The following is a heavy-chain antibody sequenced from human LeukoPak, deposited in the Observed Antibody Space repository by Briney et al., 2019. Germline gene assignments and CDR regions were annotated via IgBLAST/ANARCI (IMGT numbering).Heavy chain of an antibody. CDR2: IIPIFGTA. D-gene: IGHD2-2*01. CDR3: AREVPAAIPRFDP. Sequence: GSSVKVSCKASGGTFSSYAISWVRQAPGQGLEWMGGIIPIFGTANYAQKFQGRVTITADESTSTAYMELSSLRSEDTAVYYCAREVPAAIPRFDPWGQGTLVTVSS. CDR1: GGTFSSYA. J-gene: IGHJ5*02. V-gene: IGHV1-69*01.